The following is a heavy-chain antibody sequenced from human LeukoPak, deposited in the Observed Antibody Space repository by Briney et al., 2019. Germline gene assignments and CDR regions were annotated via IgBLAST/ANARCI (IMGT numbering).Heavy chain of an antibody. CDR2: IIPIFGTA. D-gene: IGHD6-6*01. CDR3: ARADSSSSGRLGYHYYMDV. Sequence: ASVEVSCKASGGTFSSYAISWVRQAPGQGLEWMGGIIPIFGTANYAQKFQGRVTITTDESTSTAYMELSSLRSEDTAVYYCARADSSSSGRLGYHYYMDVWGKGTTVTVSS. J-gene: IGHJ6*03. V-gene: IGHV1-69*05. CDR1: GGTFSSYA.